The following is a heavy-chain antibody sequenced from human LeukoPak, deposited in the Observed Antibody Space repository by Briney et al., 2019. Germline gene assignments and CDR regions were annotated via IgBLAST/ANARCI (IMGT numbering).Heavy chain of an antibody. V-gene: IGHV3-66*01. CDR2: IYSGGST. CDR3: SGCGGSCSFGGYYFDY. Sequence: GGSLRLSCVASGFTFSSYSMNWVRQAPGKGLEWVSVIYSGGSTYYADSVKGRFTISRGNSKNTLYLQMNSLRAEDTAVYYCSGCGGSCSFGGYYFDYWGQGTLVTVSS. D-gene: IGHD2-15*01. J-gene: IGHJ4*02. CDR1: GFTFSSYS.